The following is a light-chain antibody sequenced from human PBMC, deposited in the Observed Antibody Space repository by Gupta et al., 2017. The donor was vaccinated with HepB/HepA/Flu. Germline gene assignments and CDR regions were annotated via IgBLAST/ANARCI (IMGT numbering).Light chain of an antibody. Sequence: SSELTQDPVVSVALGQTVTIPCQGDSLRSYYATWYQQKPGQAPVVVVYGKNNRPSGIPDRFSGSNSGNTASLTITGAQAEDEADYYCNSRDSSGTHPVVFGGGTKLTVL. CDR1: SLRSYY. CDR2: GKN. CDR3: NSRDSSGTHPVV. J-gene: IGLJ2*01. V-gene: IGLV3-19*01.